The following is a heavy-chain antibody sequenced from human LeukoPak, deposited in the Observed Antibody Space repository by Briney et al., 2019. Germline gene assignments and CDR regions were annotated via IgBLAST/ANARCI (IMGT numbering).Heavy chain of an antibody. CDR1: GFTFSSYW. J-gene: IGHJ4*02. Sequence: PGGSLRLSSAASGFTFSSYWMHWVRQAPGKGLLWVSLISTDGSRTTYADSVEGRFAISRDSSKNTLYLQMNSLRAEDTAVYYCASHYDTSGYHYFDFRGQGTLVTVSS. CDR3: ASHYDTSGYHYFDF. D-gene: IGHD3-22*01. CDR2: ISTDGSRT. V-gene: IGHV3-74*01.